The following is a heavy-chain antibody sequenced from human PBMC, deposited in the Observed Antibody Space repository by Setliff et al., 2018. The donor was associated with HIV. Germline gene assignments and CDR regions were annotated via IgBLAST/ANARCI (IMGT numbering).Heavy chain of an antibody. CDR2: ISPNNGDT. Sequence: ASVKVSCKASGYTFTDYFMHWVRQAPGQGLEWMGWISPNNGDTTIPQRFQGRVTMTSDTSINTAYMELSSLRAEDTAVYYCARDLGPSYGSYEGGAFDIWGQGTMVTVSS. D-gene: IGHD1-26*01. CDR3: ARDLGPSYGSYEGGAFDI. V-gene: IGHV1-2*02. CDR1: GYTFTDYF. J-gene: IGHJ3*02.